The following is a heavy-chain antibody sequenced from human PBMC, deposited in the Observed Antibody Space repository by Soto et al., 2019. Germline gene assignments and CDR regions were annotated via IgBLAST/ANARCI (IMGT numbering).Heavy chain of an antibody. CDR2: IYSTEST. V-gene: IGHV4-31*01. D-gene: IGHD3-22*01. J-gene: IGHJ4*02. Sequence: QVQLQESGPGLVKPSQTLSLTCTVSGGSISSGAYYWSWIRQHPGKGLEWIGYIYSTESTNYNPSLKXXXXXXXXXXXXXXXXXXXXXXXXXXXXYYCARSDSSGKTRYYFDQWGQGTLVTVSS. CDR3: ARSDSSGKTRYYFDQ. CDR1: GGSISSGAYY.